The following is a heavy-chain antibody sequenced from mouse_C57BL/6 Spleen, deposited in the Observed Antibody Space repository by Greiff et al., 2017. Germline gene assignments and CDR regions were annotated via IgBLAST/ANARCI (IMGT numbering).Heavy chain of an antibody. CDR2: IYPGSGNT. D-gene: IGHD2-5*01. Sequence: QVQLKESGAELVRPGASVKLSCKASGYTFTDYYINWVKQRPGQGLEWIARIYPGSGNTYYNEKFKGKATLTAEKSSSTAYMQLSSLTSEDSAVYFCASPYYSKPLYFDYWGQGTTLTVSS. V-gene: IGHV1-76*01. J-gene: IGHJ2*01. CDR1: GYTFTDYY. CDR3: ASPYYSKPLYFDY.